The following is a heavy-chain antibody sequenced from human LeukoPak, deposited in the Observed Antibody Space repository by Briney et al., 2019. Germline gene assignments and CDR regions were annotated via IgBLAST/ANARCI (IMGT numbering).Heavy chain of an antibody. CDR3: ARLKKSRWVVAAKWAPGLDP. Sequence: PSETLSLTCAVYGGSLSGYYWSWIRQPPGKGLEWIGEINHSGSTNYNPSLKSRVTISVDTSKNQFSLKLSSVTAADTAVYYCARLKKSRWVVAAKWAPGLDPWGQGTLVTVSS. CDR1: GGSLSGYY. D-gene: IGHD2-15*01. V-gene: IGHV4-34*01. J-gene: IGHJ5*02. CDR2: INHSGST.